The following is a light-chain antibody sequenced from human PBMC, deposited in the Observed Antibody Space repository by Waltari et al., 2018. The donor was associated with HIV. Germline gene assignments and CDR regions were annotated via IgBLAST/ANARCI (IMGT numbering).Light chain of an antibody. Sequence: NFMLTQPHSVSESPGKTVTISCTRRSRTIASHYSQWYQQRPGSAPTTVLYEDNQRSPGVPDRFSGSIDSSSNSASLTISGLKTEDEADYYCQSYDSSYWVFGGGTKLAVL. V-gene: IGLV6-57*03. J-gene: IGLJ3*02. CDR1: SRTIASHY. CDR3: QSYDSSYWV. CDR2: EDN.